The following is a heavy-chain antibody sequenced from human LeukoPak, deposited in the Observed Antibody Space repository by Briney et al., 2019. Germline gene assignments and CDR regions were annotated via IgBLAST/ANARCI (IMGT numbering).Heavy chain of an antibody. CDR3: ARDLPLWFGELSPFDY. Sequence: GGSLRLSCAASGFTFSSYGMHWVRQAPGKGLEWVSYISSSGSTIYYADSVKGRFTISRDNAKNSLYLQMNSLRAEDTAVYYCARDLPLWFGELSPFDYWGQGTLVTVSS. V-gene: IGHV3-48*04. CDR2: ISSSGSTI. CDR1: GFTFSSYG. J-gene: IGHJ4*02. D-gene: IGHD3-10*01.